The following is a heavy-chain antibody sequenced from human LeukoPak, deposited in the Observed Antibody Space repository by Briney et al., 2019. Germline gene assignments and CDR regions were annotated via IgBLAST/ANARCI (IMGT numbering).Heavy chain of an antibody. J-gene: IGHJ6*03. V-gene: IGHV3-21*01. CDR3: ARDRGGPLTQRYYYYYMDV. Sequence: GGSLRLSCAASGFTFSSYAMSWVRRAPGKGLEWVSSISSSSSYIYYADSVKGRFTISRDNAKNSLYLQMNSLRAEDTAVYYCARDRGGPLTQRYYYYYMDVWGKGTTVTVSS. CDR2: ISSSSSYI. D-gene: IGHD1-14*01. CDR1: GFTFSSYA.